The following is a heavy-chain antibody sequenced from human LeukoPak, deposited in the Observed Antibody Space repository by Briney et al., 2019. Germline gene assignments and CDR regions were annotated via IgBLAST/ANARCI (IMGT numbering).Heavy chain of an antibody. D-gene: IGHD3-10*01. Sequence: ASETLSLTCTVSGGSVSRYYWSWLRQPPGKGLEWIGYIYYSGTTSYNPSLKSRLTISVDKSKNQFSLRLGSVTAADTAVYFCARGWDYGFTFFDNWGQGTLVTVSS. CDR2: IYYSGTT. V-gene: IGHV4-59*02. J-gene: IGHJ4*02. CDR1: GGSVSRYY. CDR3: ARGWDYGFTFFDN.